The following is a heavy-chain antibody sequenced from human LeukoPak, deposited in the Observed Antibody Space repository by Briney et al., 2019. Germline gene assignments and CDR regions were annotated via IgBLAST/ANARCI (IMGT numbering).Heavy chain of an antibody. V-gene: IGHV4-30-4*08. J-gene: IGHJ3*02. CDR1: GGSISSGDYY. CDR2: IYYSGST. Sequence: PSETLSLTCTVSGGSISSGDYYWSWIRQPPGKGLEWIGYIYYSGSTYYNPSLKSRVTISVDTSKNQFSRKLSSVTAADTAVYYCASRTYYDFWSGYPHDAFDIWGQGTMVTVSS. CDR3: ASRTYYDFWSGYPHDAFDI. D-gene: IGHD3-3*01.